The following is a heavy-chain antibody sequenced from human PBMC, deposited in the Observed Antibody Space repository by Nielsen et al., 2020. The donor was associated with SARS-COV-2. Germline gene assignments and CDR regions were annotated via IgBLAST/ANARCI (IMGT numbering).Heavy chain of an antibody. CDR3: AKGSDFTGFDS. J-gene: IGHJ4*02. CDR1: GFTFRSYA. Sequence: GESLKISCAASGFTFRSYAMHWVRQAPGKGLEWASTFSDNDGPTYNADSVKGRFTISRDNSNSTLFLQMNSLRVEDTALYYCAKGSDFTGFDSWGRGTLVTVSS. D-gene: IGHD1-14*01. CDR2: FSDNDGPT. V-gene: IGHV3-23*01.